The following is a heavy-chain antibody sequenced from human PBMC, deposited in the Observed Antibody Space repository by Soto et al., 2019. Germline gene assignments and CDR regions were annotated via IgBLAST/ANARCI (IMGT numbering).Heavy chain of an antibody. D-gene: IGHD3-3*01. Sequence: GGSLRLSCAASGFTFSSYGMHWVRQAPGKGLEWVAVISYDGSNKYYADSVKGRFTISRDNSKNTLYLQMNSLRAEDTAVYYCAKDLLRFLEWLSPSFDYWGQGTLVTVSS. CDR3: AKDLLRFLEWLSPSFDY. CDR1: GFTFSSYG. V-gene: IGHV3-30*18. CDR2: ISYDGSNK. J-gene: IGHJ4*02.